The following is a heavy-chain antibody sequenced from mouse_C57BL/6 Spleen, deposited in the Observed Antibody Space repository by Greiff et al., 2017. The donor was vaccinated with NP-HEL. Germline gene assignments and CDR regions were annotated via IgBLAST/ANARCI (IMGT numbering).Heavy chain of an antibody. J-gene: IGHJ3*01. V-gene: IGHV1-82*01. D-gene: IGHD2-5*01. CDR1: GYAFSSSW. CDR3: ARWQDYSNFFAY. CDR2: IYPGDGDT. Sequence: VQLQQSGPELVKPGASVKISCKASGYAFSSSWMNWVKQRPGKGLEWIGRIYPGDGDTNYNGKFKGKATLTADKSSSTAYMQLSSLTSEDSAVYFCARWQDYSNFFAYWGQGTLVTVSA.